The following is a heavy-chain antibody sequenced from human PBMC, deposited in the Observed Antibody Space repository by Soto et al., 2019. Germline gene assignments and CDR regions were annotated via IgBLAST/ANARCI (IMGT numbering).Heavy chain of an antibody. D-gene: IGHD3-10*01. J-gene: IGHJ3*02. CDR1: GGTFSSYA. CDR2: IIPIFGTA. V-gene: IGHV1-69*13. CDR3: ARSSGSPMAFDI. Sequence: SVKVSCKASGGTFSSYAISWVRQAPGQGLEWVGGIIPIFGTANYAQKFQGRVTITADESTSTAYMELSSLRSEDTAVYYCARSSGSPMAFDIWGQGTMVTVSS.